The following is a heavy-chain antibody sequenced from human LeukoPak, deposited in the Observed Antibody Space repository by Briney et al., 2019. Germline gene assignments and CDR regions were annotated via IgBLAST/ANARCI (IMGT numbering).Heavy chain of an antibody. CDR2: INPNSGGS. CDR1: GYTFTAYY. Sequence: WASVKVSCKASGYTFTAYYMHWVRQAPGQGLEWMGWINPNSGGSDYAQKFQGRVTMTRDTSISTAYMELSSLRSDDTAVYYCARSDSSGWLGYWGQGTLVTVSS. CDR3: ARSDSSGWLGY. V-gene: IGHV1-2*02. J-gene: IGHJ4*02. D-gene: IGHD6-19*01.